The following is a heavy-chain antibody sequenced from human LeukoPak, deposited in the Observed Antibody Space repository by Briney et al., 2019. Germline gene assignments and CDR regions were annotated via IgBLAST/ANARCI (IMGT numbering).Heavy chain of an antibody. CDR1: GFTFRSYG. V-gene: IGHV3-30*18. D-gene: IGHD3-9*01. CDR3: AKYLSDDCDLLTGAFQH. J-gene: IGHJ1*01. CDR2: VSCDGSDK. Sequence: PGGSLRLSCAASGFTFRSYGMHWVRQAPGKGLEWVAVVSCDGSDKYYADSVKGRFTIFRDNSKNTLYLQMNSLRPEDTAVYYCAKYLSDDCDLLTGAFQHWGQGTLVTVSS.